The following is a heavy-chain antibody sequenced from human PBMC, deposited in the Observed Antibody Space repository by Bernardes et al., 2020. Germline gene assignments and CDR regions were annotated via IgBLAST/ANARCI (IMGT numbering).Heavy chain of an antibody. CDR2: IYYSGST. J-gene: IGHJ3*02. V-gene: IGHV4-59*01. D-gene: IGHD3-10*01. CDR1: GGSISSYY. CDR3: ARDRVVYYGSGSYSEAWDAFDI. Sequence: SETLSLTCTVSGGSISSYYWSWIRQPPGKGLEWIGYIYYSGSTNYNPSLKSRVTISVDTSKNQFSLKLSSVTAADTAVYYCARDRVVYYGSGSYSEAWDAFDIWGQGTMVTVSS.